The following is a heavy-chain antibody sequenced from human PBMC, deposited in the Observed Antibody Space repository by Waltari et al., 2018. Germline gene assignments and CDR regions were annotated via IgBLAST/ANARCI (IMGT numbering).Heavy chain of an antibody. J-gene: IGHJ4*02. Sequence: QVQLQESGPGLVKPSETLSLTCAVSGYSISSGYYWGWIRQPPGKGLERIGSIYHSGSTYYNPSLKSRVTISVDTSKNQFSLKLSSVTAADTAVYYCARHVAAAGTNGGYFDYWGQGTLVTVSS. CDR3: ARHVAAAGTNGGYFDY. CDR2: IYHSGST. V-gene: IGHV4-38-2*01. D-gene: IGHD6-13*01. CDR1: GYSISSGYY.